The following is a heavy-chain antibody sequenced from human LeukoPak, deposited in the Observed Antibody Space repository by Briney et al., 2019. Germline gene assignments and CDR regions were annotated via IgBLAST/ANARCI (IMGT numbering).Heavy chain of an antibody. D-gene: IGHD2-2*01. CDR3: ARTSTDIVVVPAAWGSDY. V-gene: IGHV1-69*04. J-gene: IGHJ4*02. Sequence: SVKVSCKASGGTFSSYAISWVRQAPGQGLEWMGRIIPILGIANYAQKFQGRVTITADKSTSTAYMELSSLRSEDTAVYYCARTSTDIVVVPAAWGSDYWGQGTLVTVSS. CDR1: GGTFSSYA. CDR2: IIPILGIA.